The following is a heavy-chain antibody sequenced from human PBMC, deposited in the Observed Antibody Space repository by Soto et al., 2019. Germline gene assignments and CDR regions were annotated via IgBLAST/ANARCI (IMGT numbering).Heavy chain of an antibody. D-gene: IGHD3-9*01. CDR2: ISAYNGNT. J-gene: IGHJ4*02. CDR1: GYTFSNFG. Sequence: ASVKVSCKASGYTFSNFGISWVRQAPGQGLEWMGWISAYNGNTNYAQKLQGRVTMTTDTSTSTAYMELRSLRSDDTAVYYCARDEYDILTGYYFWGQGTLVTVSS. CDR3: ARDEYDILTGYYF. V-gene: IGHV1-18*01.